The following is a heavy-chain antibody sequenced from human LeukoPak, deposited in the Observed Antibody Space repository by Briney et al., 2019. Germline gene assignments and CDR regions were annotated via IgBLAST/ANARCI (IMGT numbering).Heavy chain of an antibody. CDR2: IYYSGST. J-gene: IGHJ3*02. V-gene: IGHV4-59*08. Sequence: PSETLSLTCTVSGGSISSYYWSWIRQPPGKGLEWIGYIYYSGSTNYNPSLKSRVTISVDTSKNQFSLKLRSVTAAATAVYYCAGRPSYYYDSSGYYFAFDIWGQGTMVTVSS. CDR3: AGRPSYYYDSSGYYFAFDI. CDR1: GGSISSYY. D-gene: IGHD3-22*01.